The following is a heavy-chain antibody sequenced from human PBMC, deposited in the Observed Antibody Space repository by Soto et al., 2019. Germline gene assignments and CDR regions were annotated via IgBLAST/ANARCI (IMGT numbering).Heavy chain of an antibody. CDR2: IIPIFGTA. CDR1: GGTFSSYA. V-gene: IGHV1-69*01. CDR3: AREGLRDGYNYRASDY. J-gene: IGHJ4*02. D-gene: IGHD5-12*01. Sequence: QVQLVQSGAEVKKPGSSVKVSCKASGGTFSSYAISWVRQAPGQGLEWMGGIIPIFGTANYAQKFQGRVTITADESTSTAYKELSSLRSEDTAVYYCAREGLRDGYNYRASDYWGQGTLVTVSS.